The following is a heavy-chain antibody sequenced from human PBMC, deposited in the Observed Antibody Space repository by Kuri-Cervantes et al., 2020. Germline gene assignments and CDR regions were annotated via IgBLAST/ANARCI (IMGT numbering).Heavy chain of an antibody. V-gene: IGHV3-7*01. CDR1: GFTFSSYW. CDR2: IRQDGSEK. D-gene: IGHD3-10*01. J-gene: IGHJ1*01. CDR3: ARQLGSDNPAEYFQH. Sequence: GESLKISCAASGFTFSSYWMSWVRQAPGKGLEWVANIRQDGSEKYYVDSVKGRFTISRDNSKNTLYLQMNSLRAEDTAVYYCARQLGSDNPAEYFQHWGQGTLVTVSS.